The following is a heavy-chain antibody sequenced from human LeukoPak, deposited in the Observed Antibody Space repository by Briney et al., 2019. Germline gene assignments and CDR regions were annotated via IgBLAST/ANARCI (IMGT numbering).Heavy chain of an antibody. CDR1: GFTFSDYY. Sequence: GGSLRLSCAASGFTFSDYYMGWIRQAPGKGLEWVSYITSSGSSIYSADSVKGRFTISRDNAKNSLYPQMNSLRAEDTAVYYCARAGIVGAATESPFDNWGQGSLVTVSS. J-gene: IGHJ4*02. CDR2: ITSSGSSI. D-gene: IGHD1-26*01. CDR3: ARAGIVGAATESPFDN. V-gene: IGHV3-11*01.